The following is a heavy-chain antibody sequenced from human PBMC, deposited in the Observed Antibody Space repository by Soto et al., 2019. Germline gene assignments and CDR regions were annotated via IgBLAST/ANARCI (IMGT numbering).Heavy chain of an antibody. CDR2: ISNSGST. V-gene: IGHV4-59*01. CDR3: ARVDCSGETCSPDH. J-gene: IGHJ4*02. D-gene: IGHD2-15*01. Sequence: QVLLQESGPGLVKPSETLSLTCTVSGGSISGYYWSWIRRPPGKGLEWLGYISNSGSTTYNPSLKSRVTISVDTSRNQFSLKMSSVTAADTAVYYCARVDCSGETCSPDHWGQGTLVTVSS. CDR1: GGSISGYY.